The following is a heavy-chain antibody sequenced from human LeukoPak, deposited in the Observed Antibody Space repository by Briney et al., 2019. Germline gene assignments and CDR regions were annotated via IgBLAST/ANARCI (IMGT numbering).Heavy chain of an antibody. D-gene: IGHD3-10*01. Sequence: ASVKLSCKASGYAFTSYDINWVRQATGQGLEWMGWMNPNSGNTGYAQKFQGRVTMTRNTSISTAYLELSSLRSEDTAVYYCARSARAYSGRTYYYHGMDVWGQATTVTVSS. J-gene: IGHJ6*02. CDR1: GYAFTSYD. CDR2: MNPNSGNT. CDR3: ARSARAYSGRTYYYHGMDV. V-gene: IGHV1-8*01.